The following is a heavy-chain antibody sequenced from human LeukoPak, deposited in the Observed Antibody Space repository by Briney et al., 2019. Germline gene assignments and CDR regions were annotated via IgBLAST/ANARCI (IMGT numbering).Heavy chain of an antibody. Sequence: SETLSLTCTVSGGSFTNHLWNWIRQPPGKGLEWIGEISGNGNTRYNPSLSSRVTISVDTSKDQFSLRLNSVTAADTAVYYCARDPGGTGTSDFDFWGQGTLVTVSS. CDR3: ARDPGGTGTSDFDF. V-gene: IGHV4-59*11. J-gene: IGHJ4*02. CDR2: ISGNGNT. D-gene: IGHD1-7*01. CDR1: GGSFTNHL.